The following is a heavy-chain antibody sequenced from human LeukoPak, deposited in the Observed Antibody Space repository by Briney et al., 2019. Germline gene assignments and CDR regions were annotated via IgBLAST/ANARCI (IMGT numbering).Heavy chain of an antibody. J-gene: IGHJ5*02. CDR1: GYTFTSYY. D-gene: IGHD1-26*01. V-gene: IGHV1-46*01. Sequence: RASVKVSCKASGYTFTSYYMHWVRQAPGQGLEWMGIINPSGGSTSYAQKLRGRVTLTRDTSTSTVYMELSSLRSEDTAVYYCARVRRSGELLDAGRYNWLDPWGQGTLVTVSS. CDR2: INPSGGST. CDR3: ARVRRSGELLDAGRYNWLDP.